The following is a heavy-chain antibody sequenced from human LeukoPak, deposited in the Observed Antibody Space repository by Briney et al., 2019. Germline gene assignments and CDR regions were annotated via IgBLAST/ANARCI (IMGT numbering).Heavy chain of an antibody. CDR3: ARDLGSHPANWFDP. CDR2: IYYSGST. Sequence: PSETLSLTCTVSGGSISSYYWSWIRQPPGKGLEWIGYIYYSGSTNYNPSLKSRVTISVDTSKNQFSLKLSSVTAAGTAVYYCARDLGSHPANWFDPWGQGTLVTVSS. J-gene: IGHJ5*02. D-gene: IGHD6-13*01. V-gene: IGHV4-59*01. CDR1: GGSISSYY.